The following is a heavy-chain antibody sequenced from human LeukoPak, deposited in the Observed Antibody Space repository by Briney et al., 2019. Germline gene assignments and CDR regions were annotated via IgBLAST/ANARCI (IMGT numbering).Heavy chain of an antibody. CDR2: ISDDETYK. CDR1: GFTFNSYS. Sequence: PGRSLRLSCAASGFTFNSYSMHWVRQAPGKGLEWVTAISDDETYKFYADSVKGRFTISRDNSKNTLYLQMNSLRPDDTGIYSCARQESRNYQYEGLDYWGQGNLVTVSS. D-gene: IGHD3-16*01. J-gene: IGHJ4*02. V-gene: IGHV3-30-3*01. CDR3: ARQESRNYQYEGLDY.